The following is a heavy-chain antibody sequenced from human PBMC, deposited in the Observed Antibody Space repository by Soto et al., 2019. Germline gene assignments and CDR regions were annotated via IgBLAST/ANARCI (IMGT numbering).Heavy chain of an antibody. CDR3: VRGDNWSDEASDY. CDR2: IYYSGST. CDR1: GCSISSYY. D-gene: IGHD1-1*01. Sequence: SETLSLTCTVSGCSISSYYWGWIRQPPGKGLEWIGYIYYSGSTNYNPSLKGRFTVSRDTSKNTLYLQMNNLRADDTAVYYCVRGDNWSDEASDYWGQGTLVTVSS. J-gene: IGHJ4*02. V-gene: IGHV4-59*12.